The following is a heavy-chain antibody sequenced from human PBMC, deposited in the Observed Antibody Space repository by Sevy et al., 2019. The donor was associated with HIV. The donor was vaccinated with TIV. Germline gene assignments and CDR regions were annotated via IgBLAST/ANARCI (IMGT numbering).Heavy chain of an antibody. V-gene: IGHV1-8*03. CDR3: ARGDPDSDPSGDDAFDI. Sequence: ASVKVSCKASGYTFTTYDINCVRQATGQGLEWMGWMNPNSGATGYAQNFQGRVTITGNTSISTAYLELSSLKSEDTAVYFCARGDPDSDPSGDDAFDIWGRGTMVTVSS. CDR2: MNPNSGAT. CDR1: GYTFTTYD. D-gene: IGHD1-26*01. J-gene: IGHJ3*02.